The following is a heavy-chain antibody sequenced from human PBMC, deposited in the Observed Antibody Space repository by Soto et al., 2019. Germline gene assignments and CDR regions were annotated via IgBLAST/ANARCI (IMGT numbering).Heavy chain of an antibody. CDR1: GGSFSGYY. Sequence: PSETLSLTCAVYGGSFSGYYWSWIRQPPGKGLEWIGEINHSGSTNYNPSLKSRVTISVDTSKNQFSLKLSSVTAADTAVYYCARDKEAAGFDPWGQGTLVTVSS. V-gene: IGHV4-34*01. CDR2: INHSGST. CDR3: ARDKEAAGFDP. D-gene: IGHD6-25*01. J-gene: IGHJ5*02.